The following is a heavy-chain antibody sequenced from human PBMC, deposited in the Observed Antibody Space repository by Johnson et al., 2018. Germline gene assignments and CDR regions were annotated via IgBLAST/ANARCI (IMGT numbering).Heavy chain of an antibody. D-gene: IGHD3-22*01. J-gene: IGHJ3*02. CDR2: IYTSGST. CDR1: RFSIGANY. Sequence: EVQLLESGGGLVRPGGSLRLSCAASRFSIGANYMSWVRQTSGKGLEWVSIIYTSGSTYYADSVKGRFTISRDNSSNTLSLQMNNVKTEDAGLYYCARYHYESSGFEGFDIWGLGTMVTVYS. V-gene: IGHV3-66*02. CDR3: ARYHYESSGFEGFDI.